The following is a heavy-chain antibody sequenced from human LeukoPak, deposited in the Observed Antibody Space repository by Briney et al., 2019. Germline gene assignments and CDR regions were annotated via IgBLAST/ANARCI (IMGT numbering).Heavy chain of an antibody. CDR2: INHSGST. V-gene: IGHV4-34*01. J-gene: IGHJ4*02. CDR3: ARGEQQLVPD. D-gene: IGHD6-13*01. CDR1: GGSFSGYY. Sequence: PSETLSLTCAVYGGSFSGYYWSWIRQPPGKGLEWIGEINHSGSTNYNPSLKSRVTISVDTSKNQFSLKLSSVTAADTAVYYCARGEQQLVPDWGQGTLVTVSS.